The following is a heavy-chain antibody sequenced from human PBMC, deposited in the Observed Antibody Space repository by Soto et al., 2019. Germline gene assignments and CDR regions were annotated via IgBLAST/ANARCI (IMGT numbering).Heavy chain of an antibody. J-gene: IGHJ4*02. D-gene: IGHD2-2*01. CDR1: GFTFSSYA. Sequence: GGSLRLSCAASGFTFSSYAMSWVRQAPGKGLEWVSAISGSGGSTYYGDSVKGRFTISRDNSKNTLYLQMNSLRAEDTAVYYCAKDLGVVVPAAMGRFDYWGQGTLVTVSS. CDR3: AKDLGVVVPAAMGRFDY. V-gene: IGHV3-23*01. CDR2: ISGSGGST.